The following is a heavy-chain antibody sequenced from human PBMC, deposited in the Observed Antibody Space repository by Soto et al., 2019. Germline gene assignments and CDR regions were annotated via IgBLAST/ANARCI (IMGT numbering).Heavy chain of an antibody. D-gene: IGHD3-10*01. CDR3: ASTLYGSGSYYNSYPPLY. V-gene: IGHV3-74*01. J-gene: IGHJ4*02. Sequence: LKISCVASGFTFSSYWMHWVRQAPRKGLVWVSRINSDGSTTNYADSVKGRFTISRDNAKNTLYLQMNSLRAEDTAVYYCASTLYGSGSYYNSYPPLYWGQGTLVTVSS. CDR2: INSDGSTT. CDR1: GFTFSSYW.